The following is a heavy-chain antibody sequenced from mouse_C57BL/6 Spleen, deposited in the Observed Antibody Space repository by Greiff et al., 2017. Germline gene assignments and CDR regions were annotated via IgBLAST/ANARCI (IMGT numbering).Heavy chain of an antibody. J-gene: IGHJ4*01. V-gene: IGHV1-64*01. CDR2: IHPNSGST. D-gene: IGHD2-4*01. CDR3: ARSLYDYDGNGPYYYAMDY. CDR1: GYTFTSYW. Sequence: QVQLQQPGAELVKPGASVKLSCKASGYTFTSYWMHWVKQRPGQGLEWIGMIHPNSGSTNYNEKFKSKATLTVDKSSSTAYMQLSSLTSEDSAVYYCARSLYDYDGNGPYYYAMDYWGQGTSVTVSS.